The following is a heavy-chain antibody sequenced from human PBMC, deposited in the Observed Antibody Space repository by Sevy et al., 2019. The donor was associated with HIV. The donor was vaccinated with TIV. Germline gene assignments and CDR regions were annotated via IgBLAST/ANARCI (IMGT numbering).Heavy chain of an antibody. V-gene: IGHV3-21*01. D-gene: IGHD3-16*01. CDR2: ISSSSSYI. CDR1: GFTFSSYS. CDR3: AREPGGRGREGY. J-gene: IGHJ4*02. Sequence: GGSLRLSCAASGFTFSSYSMNWVRQAPGKGLEWVSSISSSSSYIYYADSVKGRFTISRDNAKNSLYLQMNSLRAEDTAVYYCAREPGGRGREGYWGQGTLVTVSS.